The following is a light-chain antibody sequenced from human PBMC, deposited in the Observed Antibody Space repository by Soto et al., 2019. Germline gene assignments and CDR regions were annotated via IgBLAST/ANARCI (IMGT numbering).Light chain of an antibody. CDR3: QKSYSTPRT. Sequence: DIQMTQSPSSLSASVGDTVTITCRASQSISSYLNWYQQKPGKAPKLLIYAESSLQSGVPSRFSGSGSGTDFTLTISSLQPEDFATYYCQKSYSTPRTFGQGTKVDIK. CDR2: AES. CDR1: QSISSY. J-gene: IGKJ1*01. V-gene: IGKV1-39*01.